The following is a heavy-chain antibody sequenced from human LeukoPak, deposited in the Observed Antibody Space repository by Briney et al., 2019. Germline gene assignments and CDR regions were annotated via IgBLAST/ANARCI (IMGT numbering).Heavy chain of an antibody. J-gene: IGHJ4*02. Sequence: GSLRLSCAASGFTFSDYYMSWIRQAPGKGLEWVSYIGSSGRTIYYADSVKGRFTISRDNSKNTVSLQMNSLKPEDTALYYCVKDIRRGYSFGYDQFAYWGQGTLVTVSS. D-gene: IGHD5-18*01. CDR1: GFTFSDYY. CDR2: IGSSGRTI. CDR3: VKDIRRGYSFGYDQFAY. V-gene: IGHV3-11*04.